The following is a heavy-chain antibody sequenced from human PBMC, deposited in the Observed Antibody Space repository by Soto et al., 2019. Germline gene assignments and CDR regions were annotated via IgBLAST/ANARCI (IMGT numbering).Heavy chain of an antibody. CDR3: ARGTRRDTIFGPYFDY. CDR1: GGSISSSSYY. J-gene: IGHJ4*02. Sequence: SETLSLTCTVSGGSISSSSYYWGWIRQPPGKGLEWIGSIYYSGSTYYNPSLKSRVTISVDTSKNQFSLNLSSVTAADTAVYYFARGTRRDTIFGPYFDYWGQGTLVTVSS. CDR2: IYYSGST. V-gene: IGHV4-39*01. D-gene: IGHD3-3*01.